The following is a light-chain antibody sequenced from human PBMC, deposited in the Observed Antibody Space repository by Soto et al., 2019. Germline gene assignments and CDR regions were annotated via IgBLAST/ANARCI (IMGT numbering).Light chain of an antibody. J-gene: IGLJ1*01. CDR1: SSDVGGYDY. CDR3: SSYAGSNTYV. V-gene: IGLV2-8*01. Sequence: LTQPPSASGSPGQSVTISCTGTSSDVGGYDYVSWHQHHPGKAPKLMLYDVSKRPSGVPDRFSGSKSGDTASLTVSGLKAEDEADYYCSSYAGSNTYVFGTGTKVTVL. CDR2: DVS.